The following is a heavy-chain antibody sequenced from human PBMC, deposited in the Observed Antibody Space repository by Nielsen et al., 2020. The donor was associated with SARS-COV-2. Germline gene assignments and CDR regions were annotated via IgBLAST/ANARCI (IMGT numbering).Heavy chain of an antibody. J-gene: IGHJ6*02. Sequence: GESLKISCVVSGVTFSTYGMNWVRQAPGKGLEWVAHISSNGWTPYYADSVRGRFTISRDNAKNSLYLQMNSLRAEDTAVYYCASNAGVQPTSYYYYGMDVWGQGTTVTVSS. CDR3: ASNAGVQPTSYYYYGMDV. CDR2: ISSNGWTP. V-gene: IGHV3-48*04. CDR1: GVTFSTYG. D-gene: IGHD6-13*01.